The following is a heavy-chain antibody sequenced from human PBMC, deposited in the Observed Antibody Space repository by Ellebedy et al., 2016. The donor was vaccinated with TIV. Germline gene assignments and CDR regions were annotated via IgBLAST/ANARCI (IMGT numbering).Heavy chain of an antibody. CDR2: ISSSSSSI. Sequence: GESLKISCAASGFTFTTFWMNWVRQAPGKGLEWVSSISSSSSSIYYSDSVKGRFTISRDNAKNSLYLQMNSLRAEDTAVYYCATTNWNVDFDYWGQGTLVTVSS. J-gene: IGHJ4*02. CDR1: GFTFTTFW. CDR3: ATTNWNVDFDY. V-gene: IGHV3-21*01. D-gene: IGHD1-20*01.